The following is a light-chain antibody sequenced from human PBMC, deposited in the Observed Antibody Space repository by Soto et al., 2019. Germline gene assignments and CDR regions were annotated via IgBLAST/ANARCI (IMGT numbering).Light chain of an antibody. CDR3: QQYYTTPLT. CDR1: QSVLYSSNNKKY. CDR2: WAS. Sequence: DIVMTQSPDSLAVSLGKRATINCKSSQSVLYSSNNKKYLAWYQQKPGQPPKLLIYWASTRESGVPDRFSGSGSGTDFTLTISSLQAEDVAVYYCQQYYTTPLTFGGGTKVDIK. J-gene: IGKJ4*01. V-gene: IGKV4-1*01.